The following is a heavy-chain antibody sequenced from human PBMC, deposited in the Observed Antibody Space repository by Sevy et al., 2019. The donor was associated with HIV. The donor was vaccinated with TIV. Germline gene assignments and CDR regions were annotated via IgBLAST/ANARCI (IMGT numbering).Heavy chain of an antibody. V-gene: IGHV1-46*01. CDR1: GLTFTSYY. J-gene: IGHJ4*02. CDR2: MNPGGGGT. D-gene: IGHD5-18*01. CDR3: AAGPEIALWSPPVGH. Sequence: ASVKVSCKASGLTFTSYYMHWVRQAHGQGLEWMGMMNPGGGGTSYAQKFQGRVTMTRDTSTSTVLMELSSLRSEDTAVYYCAAGPEIALWSPPVGHWGQGTLVTVSS.